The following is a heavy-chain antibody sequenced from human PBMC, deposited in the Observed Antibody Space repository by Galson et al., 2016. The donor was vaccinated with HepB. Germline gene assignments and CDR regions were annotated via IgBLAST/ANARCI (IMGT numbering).Heavy chain of an antibody. D-gene: IGHD3-22*01. CDR2: IYYSGST. CDR3: ARRISGYFNS. Sequence: TLSLTCNISSGSISTGGYYWSWIRQHPGKGLEWLGHIYYSGSTPYNPSLTSRLSISLDTSKNQFSLNLSSVTVADTAVYYCARRISGYFNSRGQGTLVTVSS. CDR1: SGSISTGGYY. V-gene: IGHV4-31*03. J-gene: IGHJ5*01.